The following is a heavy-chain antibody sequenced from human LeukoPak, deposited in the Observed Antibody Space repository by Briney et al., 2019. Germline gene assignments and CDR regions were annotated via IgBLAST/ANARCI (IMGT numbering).Heavy chain of an antibody. CDR2: IYYSGST. CDR1: GGSISSYY. CDR3: ARDRGDYRAFDI. D-gene: IGHD4-17*01. J-gene: IGHJ3*02. Sequence: SETLSLTCTVSGGSISSYYWSWIRQPPGKGLEWIGYIYYSGSTNYNPSLKSRVTISVDTSKSFFSLKLSSVTAADTAVYYCARDRGDYRAFDIWGQGTMVTVSS. V-gene: IGHV4-59*01.